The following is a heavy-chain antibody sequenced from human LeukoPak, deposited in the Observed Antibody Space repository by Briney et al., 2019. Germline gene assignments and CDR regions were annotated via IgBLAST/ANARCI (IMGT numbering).Heavy chain of an antibody. CDR1: GYTFTGYY. D-gene: IGHD2-2*01. CDR3: ARIPDAIEPYFDL. J-gene: IGHJ4*02. CDR2: INPNSGGG. V-gene: IGHV1-2*02. Sequence: ASVKVSCKASGYTFTGYYLHWVRQAPGQGLEWMGWINPNSGGGSYAQKFQGRVTMTRDTSISTGYMELSWLRSDDTAVYYCARIPDAIEPYFDLWGQGTPVTVSS.